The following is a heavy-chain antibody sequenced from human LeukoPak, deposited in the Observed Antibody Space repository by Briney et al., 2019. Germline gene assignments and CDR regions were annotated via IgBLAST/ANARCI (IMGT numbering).Heavy chain of an antibody. J-gene: IGHJ6*02. CDR1: GGSTSSYY. V-gene: IGHV4-59*01. CDR3: ARSPYYYYGMDV. Sequence: ETRSLTCTVSGGSTSSYYWGWIRQPPGKGLEWIGYIYYSVSTNYNPSLKSRVSISVDTSKNQFSLKVSSVTAADTAVYFCARSPYYYYGMDVWGQGAT. CDR2: IYYSVST.